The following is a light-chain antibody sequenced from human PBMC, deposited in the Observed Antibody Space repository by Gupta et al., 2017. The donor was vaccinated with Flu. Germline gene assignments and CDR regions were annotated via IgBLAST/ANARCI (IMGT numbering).Light chain of an antibody. V-gene: IGKV3-20*01. CDR1: QSVSSSY. CDR2: GTS. J-gene: IGKJ2*01. Sequence: GTLSLSPEQRATLSCRASQSVSSSYLAWYQQRPGQAPRLLIYGTSSRATGIPDRFRGSGSGTDFTLTISRLEPEDFAVYFCHQYDRSPYTFGQGTKVEIK. CDR3: HQYDRSPYT.